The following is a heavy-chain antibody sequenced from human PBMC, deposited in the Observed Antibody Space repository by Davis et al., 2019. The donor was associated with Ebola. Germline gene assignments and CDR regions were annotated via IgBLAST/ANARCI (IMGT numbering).Heavy chain of an antibody. J-gene: IGHJ4*02. Sequence: AASVKVFCKASGYTFTSYAMHWVRQAPGQRLEWMGWINAGNGNTKYSQKFQGRVTITRDTSASTAYMELSSLRSEDTAVYYCARASWFGELLHDYWGQGTLVTVSS. CDR2: INAGNGNT. CDR3: ARASWFGELLHDY. V-gene: IGHV1-3*01. D-gene: IGHD3-10*01. CDR1: GYTFTSYA.